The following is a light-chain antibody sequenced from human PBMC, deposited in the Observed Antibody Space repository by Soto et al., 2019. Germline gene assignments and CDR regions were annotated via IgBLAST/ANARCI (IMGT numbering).Light chain of an antibody. V-gene: IGKV1-5*03. J-gene: IGKJ1*01. CDR2: KAS. CDR1: QSVGSW. Sequence: DIQMTQSPSTLSASVGDRVTITCRASQSVGSWLAWYQQKPGKAPKLLLYKASSLESGVPSRFSGSGSGTEFSLTISSLQPDDFASYQCQQYGSSSPWTFGQGTKVEIK. CDR3: QQYGSSSPWT.